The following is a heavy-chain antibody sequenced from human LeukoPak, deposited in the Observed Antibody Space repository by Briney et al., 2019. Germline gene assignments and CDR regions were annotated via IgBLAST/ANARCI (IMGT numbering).Heavy chain of an antibody. V-gene: IGHV1-69*06. CDR3: AREEEAGFNDY. D-gene: IGHD5-24*01. CDR1: GGTFSSYA. J-gene: IGHJ4*02. CDR2: IIPIFGTA. Sequence: SVKVSCKASGGTFSSYAISWVQQAPGQGLEWMGRIIPIFGTANYAQKFQGRVTITADKSTSTAYMELSSLRSEDTAVYYCAREEEAGFNDYWGQGTLVTVSS.